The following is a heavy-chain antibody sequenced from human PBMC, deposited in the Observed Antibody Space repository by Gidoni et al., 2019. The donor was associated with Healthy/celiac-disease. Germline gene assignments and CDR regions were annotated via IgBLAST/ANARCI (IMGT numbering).Heavy chain of an antibody. CDR2: IIPIFGTA. J-gene: IGHJ4*02. D-gene: IGHD2-15*01. CDR1: GGTFSSDA. V-gene: IGHV1-69*01. CDR3: ARENFDCSGGSCYADY. Sequence: QVQLVQSGAEVKKPGYSVKVSCKASGGTFSSDAISGVRQAPGQGLEWMGGIIPIFGTANYAQKFQGRVTITADESTSTAYMELSSLRSEDTAVYYCARENFDCSGGSCYADYWGQGTLVTVSS.